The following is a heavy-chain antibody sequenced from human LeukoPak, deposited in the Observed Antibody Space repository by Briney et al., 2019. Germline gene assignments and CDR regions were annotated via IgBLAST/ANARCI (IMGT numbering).Heavy chain of an antibody. CDR2: ISTGGST. D-gene: IGHD3-22*01. V-gene: IGHV3-53*01. CDR1: VLTVSRHY. Sequence: GGSLRLSCVASVLTVSRHYMTWVRQAPGKGLEWLSVISTGGSTNYADSVKGRFTISRDNSKNILYLQMNSLRAEDTAVYYCARDDYYDSSGLDYWGQGILVTVSS. CDR3: ARDDYYDSSGLDY. J-gene: IGHJ4*02.